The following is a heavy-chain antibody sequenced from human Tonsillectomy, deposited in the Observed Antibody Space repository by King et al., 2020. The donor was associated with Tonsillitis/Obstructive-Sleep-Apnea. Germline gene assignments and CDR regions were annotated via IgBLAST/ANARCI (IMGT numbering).Heavy chain of an antibody. Sequence: VQLVESGGGLVQPGGSLRLSCAASGFTVNTNYMSWVRQAPGKGLEWVSVIYSGDSTSYADSVKGRFTMSRDISKNTLHLQMNSLRAEDTAVYFCARRALYDFWTNYWGQGTLVTVSS. CDR3: ARRALYDFWTNY. CDR2: IYSGDST. CDR1: GFTVNTNY. D-gene: IGHD3-3*01. V-gene: IGHV3-66*01. J-gene: IGHJ4*02.